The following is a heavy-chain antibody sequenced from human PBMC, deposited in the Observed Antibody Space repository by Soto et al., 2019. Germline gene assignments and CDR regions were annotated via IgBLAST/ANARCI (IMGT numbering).Heavy chain of an antibody. J-gene: IGHJ5*02. CDR1: GYTFTSYG. V-gene: IGHV1-18*01. Sequence: QVQLVQSGAEVKKPGASVKVSCKASGYTFTSYGISWVRQAPGQGLEWMGWINTYNGNTNYAKKLQGRVTMTTDTTTSTAYRELRSLRSDDTAVYYCARDPVGGNWFDPWGQGTLVTVSS. CDR2: INTYNGNT. CDR3: ARDPVGGNWFDP. D-gene: IGHD1-26*01.